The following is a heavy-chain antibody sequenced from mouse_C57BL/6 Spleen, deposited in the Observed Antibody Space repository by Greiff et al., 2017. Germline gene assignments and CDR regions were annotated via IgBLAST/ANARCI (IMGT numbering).Heavy chain of an antibody. CDR1: GFSLTSYG. Sequence: QVQLQQSGPGLVAPSQSLSITCTVSGFSLTSYGVSWVRQPPGKGLEWLGVIWGDGSTNYHSARISRLSISKDNSKSQVFLKLNSLQTDDTATYYCATHRGYDYGGGAYWGQGTLVTVSA. CDR2: IWGDGST. V-gene: IGHV2-3*01. CDR3: ATHRGYDYGGGAY. J-gene: IGHJ3*01. D-gene: IGHD2-4*01.